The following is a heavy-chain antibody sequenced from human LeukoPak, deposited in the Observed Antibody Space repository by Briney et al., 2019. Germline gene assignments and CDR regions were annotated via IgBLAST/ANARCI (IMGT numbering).Heavy chain of an antibody. Sequence: PGGSLRLSCAASGFTCSNYEMNWVRQAPGKGLEWVSYISGSGPGIYYADSVKGRFTISRDNAKNSLYLQMNSLRAEDTAVYYCARVYYDSSGYHNWFDTWGQGTLVTVSS. V-gene: IGHV3-48*03. D-gene: IGHD3-22*01. CDR3: ARVYYDSSGYHNWFDT. CDR1: GFTCSNYE. CDR2: ISGSGPGI. J-gene: IGHJ5*02.